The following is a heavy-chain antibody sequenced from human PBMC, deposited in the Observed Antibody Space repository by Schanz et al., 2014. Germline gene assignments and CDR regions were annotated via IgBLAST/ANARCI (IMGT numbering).Heavy chain of an antibody. V-gene: IGHV4-4*02. Sequence: VQLVESGGGLVQPGGSLRLCCVASGFTFSRYWMTWVRQAPGKGLEWIGEVNHGGNANYNPSLKSRVTVSVNMSKKQFPLRLGSVTAADTAAYYCATWSGTRLFHNWGQGTLVTVSS. CDR2: VNHGGNA. CDR3: ATWSGTRLFHN. D-gene: IGHD1-7*01. J-gene: IGHJ4*02. CDR1: GFTFSRYW.